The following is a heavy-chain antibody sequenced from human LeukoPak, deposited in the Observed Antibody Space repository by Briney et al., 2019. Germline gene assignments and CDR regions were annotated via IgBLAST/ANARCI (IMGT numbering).Heavy chain of an antibody. CDR1: GYTFTSYA. CDR2: INTNTGNP. J-gene: IGHJ5*02. CDR3: ARGPRGEQLST. V-gene: IGHV7-4-1*02. D-gene: IGHD6-13*01. Sequence: ASVKVSCKASGYTFTSYAMSWVRQAPGQGLEWVGWINTNTGNPTYAQGFTGRFVFSLDTSVSTAYLQISSLKAEDTAVYYCARGPRGEQLSTWGQGTLVTVSS.